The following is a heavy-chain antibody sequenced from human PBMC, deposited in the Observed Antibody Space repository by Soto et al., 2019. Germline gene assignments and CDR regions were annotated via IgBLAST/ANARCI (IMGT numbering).Heavy chain of an antibody. D-gene: IGHD3-9*01. CDR1: GFTCSNYW. CDR3: KSVVTGPY. V-gene: IGHV3-74*03. J-gene: IGHJ4*02. CDR2: ISSDGSIT. Sequence: EVQLVESGGGLVQPGGSLRLSCAASGFTCSNYWMHWVRQAPGKGMVLVSRISSDGSITAYEDSVKGRFTISRDNAMNTLYVPMNSLRAEDTAVYYCKSVVTGPYWGQGTLVSVSS.